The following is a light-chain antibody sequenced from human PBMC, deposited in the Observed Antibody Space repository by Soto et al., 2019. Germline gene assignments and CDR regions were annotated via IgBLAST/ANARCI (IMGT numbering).Light chain of an antibody. V-gene: IGLV8-61*01. Sequence: QTVVTQEPSFSVSPGRTVTLTCGLSSGSVSTSYYPSWYQQTPGQPPRTLIYSTNTRSSGVPDRFSGSILGTKAALTITGAQADDEADYYWVLYMGSGIWVFGGGTKLTVL. CDR2: STN. CDR3: VLYMGSGIWV. J-gene: IGLJ3*02. CDR1: SGSVSTSYY.